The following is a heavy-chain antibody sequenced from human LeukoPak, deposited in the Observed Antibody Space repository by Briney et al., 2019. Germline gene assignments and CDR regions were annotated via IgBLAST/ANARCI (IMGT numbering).Heavy chain of an antibody. CDR2: ISSSGSTI. J-gene: IGHJ6*02. CDR1: GFTFSDYY. CDR3: ARVGGDTVTTVDYYYYGMDV. V-gene: IGHV3-11*01. Sequence: GGSLRLSCAASGFTFSDYYMSWIRQAPGKGLEWVSYISSSGSTIYYADSVKGRFTISRDNAKNSLYLQMNSLRAEDTAVYYCARVGGDTVTTVDYYYYGMDVWGQGTTVTVSS. D-gene: IGHD4-17*01.